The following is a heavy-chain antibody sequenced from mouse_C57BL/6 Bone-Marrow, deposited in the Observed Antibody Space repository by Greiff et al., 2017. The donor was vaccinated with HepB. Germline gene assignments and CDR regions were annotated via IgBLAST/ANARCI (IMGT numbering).Heavy chain of an antibody. D-gene: IGHD2-3*01. J-gene: IGHJ3*01. CDR1: GFSLTSYG. CDR3: ASYDGYYPFAY. V-gene: IGHV2-6*01. CDR2: IWGVGST. Sequence: VQRVESGPGLVAPSPSLSITCTVSGFSLTSYGVDWVRQSPGKGLEWLGVIWGVGSTNYNSALKSRLSISKDNSKSQVFLKMDSLQTDDTAMYYCASYDGYYPFAYWGQGTLVTVSA.